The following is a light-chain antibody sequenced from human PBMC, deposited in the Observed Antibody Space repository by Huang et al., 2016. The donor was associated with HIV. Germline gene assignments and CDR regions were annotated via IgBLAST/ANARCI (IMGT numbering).Light chain of an antibody. Sequence: EIVLTQSPGTLSLSPGERATLACRVSQSISSSSLAWYLQKPGQAPTLLIHGASTRATDIPDRFSGSGSGTDFTLTISRLEPEDFAVYYCHQYGSPPFTFGPGTKVDIK. V-gene: IGKV3-20*01. J-gene: IGKJ3*01. CDR3: HQYGSPPFT. CDR2: GAS. CDR1: QSISSSS.